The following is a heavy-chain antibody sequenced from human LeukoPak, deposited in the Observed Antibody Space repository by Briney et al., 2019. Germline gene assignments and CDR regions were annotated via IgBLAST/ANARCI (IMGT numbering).Heavy chain of an antibody. CDR3: ARGGFYYGSGSYYKAYYGMDV. Sequence: SETLSLTCAVYGGSFSGYYWSWIRQPPGKGLEWIGEINHSGSTNYNPSLKSRVTISVDTSKNQFSLKLSSVTAADTAVYYCARGGFYYGSGSYYKAYYGMDVWGQGTTVTVSS. J-gene: IGHJ6*02. CDR1: GGSFSGYY. D-gene: IGHD3-10*01. CDR2: INHSGST. V-gene: IGHV4-34*01.